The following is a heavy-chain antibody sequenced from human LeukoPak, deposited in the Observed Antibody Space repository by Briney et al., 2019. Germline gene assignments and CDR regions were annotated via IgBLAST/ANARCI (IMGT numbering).Heavy chain of an antibody. CDR3: AKMRGQYYHSYYMDA. V-gene: IGHV3-23*01. CDR1: GFIFSSYA. Sequence: GGSLRLSCAASGFIFSSYAMSWVRQAPGKGLEWVSYGGSGGSTYYADSVKGRFTVPRDNSKSTLYLQMNSLTAEDTAVYYCAKMRGQYYHSYYMDAWGKGTTVTVSS. J-gene: IGHJ6*03. CDR2: GGSGGST.